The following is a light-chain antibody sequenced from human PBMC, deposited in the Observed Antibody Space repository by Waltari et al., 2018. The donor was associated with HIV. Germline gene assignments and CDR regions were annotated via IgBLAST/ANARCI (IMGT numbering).Light chain of an antibody. V-gene: IGKV4-1*01. J-gene: IGKJ4*01. Sequence: DIVMTQSPDSLAVSPGARATVTCTSSRTVLYNRNYLAWYQHKPRQPPKVLIYWASTRAIGVPDRFSGSGSGTDFSLTISRVQADDVAIYYCQQYYTLRSTFGGGTKIEI. CDR3: QQYYTLRST. CDR1: RTVLYNRNY. CDR2: WAS.